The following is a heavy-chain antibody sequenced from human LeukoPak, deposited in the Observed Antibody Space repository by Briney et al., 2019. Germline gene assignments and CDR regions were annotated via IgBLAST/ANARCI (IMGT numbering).Heavy chain of an antibody. D-gene: IGHD3-22*01. CDR1: GYAFTDYY. V-gene: IGHV1-2*02. J-gene: IGHJ4*02. Sequence: ASVKVSCKASGYAFTDYYIHWVRQAPGQGLGWMGWINPNSGGTNYAQRFQGRVTMTRDTSISTAYMELTWLRSDDTAVYYCARGPYFDSSGYYYWGQGTLVTVSS. CDR3: ARGPYFDSSGYYY. CDR2: INPNSGGT.